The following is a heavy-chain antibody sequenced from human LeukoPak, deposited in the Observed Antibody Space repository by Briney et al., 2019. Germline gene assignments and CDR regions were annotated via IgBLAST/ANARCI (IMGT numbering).Heavy chain of an antibody. Sequence: GRSQRLSCAASGFTFNAYGMHWVRQAPGKGLEWVAVISSDGRDKKSADSVKGRFTISRDNSKNMVYLQMNSLRPEDTAVYYRAKDESMAAAAYYFGYWGQGTLVTVSS. CDR3: AKDESMAAAAYYFGY. CDR2: ISSDGRDK. J-gene: IGHJ4*02. D-gene: IGHD6-13*01. V-gene: IGHV3-30*18. CDR1: GFTFNAYG.